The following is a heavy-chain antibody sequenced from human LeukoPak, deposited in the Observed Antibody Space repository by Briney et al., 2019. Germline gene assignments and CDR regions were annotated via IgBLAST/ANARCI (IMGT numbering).Heavy chain of an antibody. Sequence: PSETLSLTCTVSGGSISSYYWSWIRQPPGKGLEWIGYIYYSGSTNYNPSLKSRVTISVDTSKNQFSLKLSSVTAADTAVYYCARGKLDPPRTFDYWGQGTLVTVSS. V-gene: IGHV4-59*08. CDR1: GGSISSYY. J-gene: IGHJ4*02. CDR3: ARGKLDPPRTFDY. CDR2: IYYSGST. D-gene: IGHD4-23*01.